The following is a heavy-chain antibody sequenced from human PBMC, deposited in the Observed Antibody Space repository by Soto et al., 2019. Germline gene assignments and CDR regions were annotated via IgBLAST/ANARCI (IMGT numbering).Heavy chain of an antibody. D-gene: IGHD5-18*01. CDR1: GYTFTSYG. Sequence: QVQLVQSGAEVKKPGASVKVSCKASGYTFTSYGISWVRQAPGQGLEWMGWISDYNGNTNYAQKLQGRVTMTTDTSTSTAYMELRSLRSDDTSVYYCARVSDTAMVSGWFDPWGQGTLVTVSS. CDR3: ARVSDTAMVSGWFDP. J-gene: IGHJ5*02. V-gene: IGHV1-18*01. CDR2: ISDYNGNT.